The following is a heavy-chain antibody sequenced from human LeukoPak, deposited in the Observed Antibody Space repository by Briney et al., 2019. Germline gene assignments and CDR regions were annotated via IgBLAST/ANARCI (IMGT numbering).Heavy chain of an antibody. D-gene: IGHD4-17*01. CDR1: GYTFTGYY. CDR3: ARATGDGDYVDPYYYYYYMDV. Sequence: ASVKVSCKASGYTFTGYYMHWVRQAPGQGLEWMGWINTNTGNPTYAQGFTGRFVFSLDTSVSTAYLQISSLKAEDTAVYYCARATGDGDYVDPYYYYYYMDVWGKGTTVTVSS. V-gene: IGHV7-4-1*02. J-gene: IGHJ6*03. CDR2: INTNTGNP.